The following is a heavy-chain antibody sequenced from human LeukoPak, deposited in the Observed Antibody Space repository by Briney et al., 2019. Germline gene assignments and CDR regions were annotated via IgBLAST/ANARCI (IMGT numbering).Heavy chain of an antibody. CDR1: GGSISSSSYY. V-gene: IGHV4-39*07. D-gene: IGHD6-13*01. CDR3: ARPVSSSWYGGRYYGMDV. J-gene: IGHJ6*02. CDR2: IYYSGST. Sequence: PSETLSLTCTVSGGSISSSSYYWGWIRQPPGKGLEWIGSIYYSGSTYYNPSLKSRVTISVDTSKNQFSLKLSSVTAADTAVYYCARPVSSSWYGGRYYGMDVWGQGTTVTVSS.